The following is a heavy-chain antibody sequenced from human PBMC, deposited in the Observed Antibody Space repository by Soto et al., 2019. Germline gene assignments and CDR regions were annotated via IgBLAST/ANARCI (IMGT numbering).Heavy chain of an antibody. J-gene: IGHJ4*01. CDR3: ARVADKPYYDFWSGYETEDGLFDY. V-gene: IGHV1-18*04. Sequence: ASVNVSFKTSGYTFTSYCISWVRQAPGQGLEWMGWISAYNGNTNYEQKLQGRVTMNTETATSTAYMELRSRRSDDTAVYYCARVADKPYYDFWSGYETEDGLFDYWG. CDR1: GYTFTSYC. D-gene: IGHD3-3*01. CDR2: ISAYNGNT.